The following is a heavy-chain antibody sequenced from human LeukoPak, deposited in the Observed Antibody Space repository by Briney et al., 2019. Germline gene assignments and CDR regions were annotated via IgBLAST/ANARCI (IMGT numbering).Heavy chain of an antibody. CDR3: ARVDYDILAGYYIYAFDI. V-gene: IGHV3-23*01. Sequence: PGGSLRLSCAASRFTFNNYAMSWVRQAPGKGLEWVSAVSGGGGTTYYADSVKGRFTISRDNAKNSLYLQMNSLRAEDTAVYYCARVDYDILAGYYIYAFDIWGQGTMVTVSS. CDR2: VSGGGGTT. CDR1: RFTFNNYA. J-gene: IGHJ3*02. D-gene: IGHD3-9*01.